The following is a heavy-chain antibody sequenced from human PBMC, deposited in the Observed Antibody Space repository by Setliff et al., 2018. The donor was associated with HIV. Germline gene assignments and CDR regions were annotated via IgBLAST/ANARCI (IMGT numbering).Heavy chain of an antibody. J-gene: IGHJ4*02. V-gene: IGHV1-69*13. D-gene: IGHD4-17*01. Sequence: SVKVSCKASGGTLSSHAVHWVRQAPGQGLEWVGGIIPMFGTTNYALKFRGRVTITADESTSLAFMEMSSLSPEDTAIYYRARGSLLAAGTFYYLDHWGLGTLVTVSS. CDR1: GGTLSSHA. CDR2: IIPMFGTT. CDR3: ARGSLLAAGTFYYLDH.